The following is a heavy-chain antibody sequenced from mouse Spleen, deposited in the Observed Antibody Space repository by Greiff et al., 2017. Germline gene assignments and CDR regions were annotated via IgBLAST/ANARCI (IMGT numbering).Heavy chain of an antibody. CDR1: GYTFTSYW. CDR3: ARRVD. Sequence: VKLQQPGAELVMPGASVKLSCKASGYTFTSYWMHWVKQRPGQGLEWIGEIDPSDSYTNYNQKFKGKATLTVDKSSSTAYMQLSSLTSEDSAVYYCARRVDWGQGTTLTVSS. V-gene: IGHV1-69*01. CDR2: IDPSDSYT. J-gene: IGHJ2*01.